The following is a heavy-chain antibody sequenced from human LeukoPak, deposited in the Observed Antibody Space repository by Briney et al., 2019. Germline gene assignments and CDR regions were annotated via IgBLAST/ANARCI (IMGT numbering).Heavy chain of an antibody. V-gene: IGHV3-23*01. J-gene: IGHJ4*02. D-gene: IGHD3-9*01. CDR2: ISGSGGST. Sequence: GGSLRLSCAASGFTFSSYAMSWVRQAPGKGPEWVSAISGSGGSTYYADSVKGRFTISRDNSKNTLYLQMNSLRAEDTAVYYCAKARGDYDILTGYYGGGYYFDYWGQGTLVTVSS. CDR3: AKARGDYDILTGYYGGGYYFDY. CDR1: GFTFSSYA.